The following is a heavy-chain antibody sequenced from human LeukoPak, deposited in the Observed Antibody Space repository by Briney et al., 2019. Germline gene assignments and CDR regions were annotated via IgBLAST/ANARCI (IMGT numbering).Heavy chain of an antibody. J-gene: IGHJ4*02. CDR2: IYYSGST. D-gene: IGHD6-19*01. Sequence: PSETLSLTCTVSGGSINSYYWSWIRQPPGKGLEWVGYIYYSGSTNFKPSLKRRVTISVDPSKNQFSLKVSSVTAADTAVYYCASSRSSSGWSLIDYWGQGALVTVSS. CDR3: ASSRSSSGWSLIDY. CDR1: GGSINSYY. V-gene: IGHV4-59*01.